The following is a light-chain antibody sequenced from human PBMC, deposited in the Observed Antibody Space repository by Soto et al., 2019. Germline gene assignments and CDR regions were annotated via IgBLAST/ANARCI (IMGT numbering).Light chain of an antibody. J-gene: IGKJ3*01. V-gene: IGKV1-9*01. Sequence: IQLTQSPSSLSASVGDRVTITCRASQGISSYLAWYQQKPGKAPKLLIYAASTLQSGVPSRFSGSGSRTDFTLTISSLQPEDFATYYCQQLNSYPSFGPGTKVDIK. CDR1: QGISSY. CDR3: QQLNSYPS. CDR2: AAS.